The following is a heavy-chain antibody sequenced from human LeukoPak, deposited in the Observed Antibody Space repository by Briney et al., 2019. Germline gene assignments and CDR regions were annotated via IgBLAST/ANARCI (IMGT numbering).Heavy chain of an antibody. CDR1: GFTFSNYW. D-gene: IGHD3-22*01. CDR3: ARDQGSMIVVRTTNCYFDL. V-gene: IGHV3-7*01. Sequence: GGSLRLSCAASGFTFSNYWMSWVRQAPGKGLEWLANINQDGREIYYVDSVKGRFTISRDNGKNSLYLQINSLRADDTAVYYCARDQGSMIVVRTTNCYFDLWGRGTLVTVSS. J-gene: IGHJ2*01. CDR2: INQDGREI.